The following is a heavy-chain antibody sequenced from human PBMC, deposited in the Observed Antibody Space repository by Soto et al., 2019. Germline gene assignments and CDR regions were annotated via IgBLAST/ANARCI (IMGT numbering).Heavy chain of an antibody. CDR1: GFTFCDDY. D-gene: IGHD3-9*01. J-gene: IGHJ4*02. V-gene: IGHV3-11*01. CDR3: ARDPRRYFDWLLPEFVY. Sequence: SLRLSCAASGFTFCDDYMSWIRQAPGKGLEWVSYISSSGSTIYYADSVKGRFTISRDNAKNSLYLQMNSLRAEDTAVYYCARDPRRYFDWLLPEFVYWAQGTLVTGSS. CDR2: ISSSGSTI.